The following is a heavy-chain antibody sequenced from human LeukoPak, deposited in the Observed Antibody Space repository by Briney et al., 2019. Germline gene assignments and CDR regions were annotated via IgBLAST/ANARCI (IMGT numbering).Heavy chain of an antibody. D-gene: IGHD3-3*02. J-gene: IGHJ6*03. CDR2: ISSNGGST. V-gene: IGHV3-64*01. CDR3: ARVLDSYYYYHYMDV. Sequence: GGSLRLSCAASGFTFSSYAMHWVRQAPGKGLEYVSAISSNGGSTYYANSVKGRFTISRDNSKNTLYLQMGSLRAEDMAVYYCARVLDSYYYYHYMDVWGKGTTVTVSS. CDR1: GFTFSSYA.